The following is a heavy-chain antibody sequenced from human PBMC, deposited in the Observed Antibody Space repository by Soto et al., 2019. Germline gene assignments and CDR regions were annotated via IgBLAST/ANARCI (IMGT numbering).Heavy chain of an antibody. D-gene: IGHD3-10*01. V-gene: IGHV1-69*13. Sequence: SVKVSCKASGGTFSSYAISWVRQAPGQGLEWMGGIIPIFGTANYAQKFQDRVTITADESTSTAYMELSSLRSEDTAVYYCARTQIRGDIQYYYYYGMDVWGQGTTVTVSS. J-gene: IGHJ6*02. CDR1: GGTFSSYA. CDR2: IIPIFGTA. CDR3: ARTQIRGDIQYYYYYGMDV.